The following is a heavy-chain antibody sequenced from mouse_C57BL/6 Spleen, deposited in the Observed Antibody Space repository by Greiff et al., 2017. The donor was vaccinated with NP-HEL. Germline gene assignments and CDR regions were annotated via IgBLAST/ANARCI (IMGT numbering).Heavy chain of an antibody. CDR3: TPDDYYGSRAAY. D-gene: IGHD1-1*01. J-gene: IGHJ3*01. V-gene: IGHV14-1*01. Sequence: VQLQQSGAELVRPGASVKLSCTASGFNIKDYYMHWVKQRPEQGLEWIGRIDPEDGDTEYAPKFQGKATMTADTSSNTAYLQLSSLTSEDTAVYYCTPDDYYGSRAAYWGQGTLVTVSA. CDR1: GFNIKDYY. CDR2: IDPEDGDT.